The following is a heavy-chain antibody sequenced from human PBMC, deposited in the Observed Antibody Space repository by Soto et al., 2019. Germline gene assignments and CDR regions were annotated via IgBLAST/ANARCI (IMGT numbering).Heavy chain of an antibody. D-gene: IGHD6-19*01. CDR1: GFTFSSYA. J-gene: IGHJ4*02. Sequence: LRLSCAASGFTFSSYAMHWVRQAPGKGLEWVAVISYDGSNKYYADSVKGRFTISRDNSKNTLYLQMNSLRAEDTAVYYCARSLFSGWFEYWGQGTLVTVSS. CDR2: ISYDGSNK. CDR3: ARSLFSGWFEY. V-gene: IGHV3-30-3*01.